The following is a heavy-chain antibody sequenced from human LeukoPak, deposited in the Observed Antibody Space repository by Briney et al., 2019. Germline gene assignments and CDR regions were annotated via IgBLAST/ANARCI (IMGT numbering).Heavy chain of an antibody. CDR1: GFIFSDYY. D-gene: IGHD1-14*01. J-gene: IGHJ4*02. CDR3: AGRQPYYFDY. Sequence: GGSLRLSCAASGFIFSDYYMAWIRQAPGKGLEWVANIKQDGSEKYYVDSVKGRFTISRDNAKNSLYLQIHSLRAEDTAVYYCAGRQPYYFDYWGQGTLVTVSS. CDR2: IKQDGSEK. V-gene: IGHV3-7*01.